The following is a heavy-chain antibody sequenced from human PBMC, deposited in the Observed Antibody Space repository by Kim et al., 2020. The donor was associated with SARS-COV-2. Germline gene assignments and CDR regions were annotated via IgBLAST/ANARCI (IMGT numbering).Heavy chain of an antibody. D-gene: IGHD1-20*01. CDR3: AREIEEVSIHYMD. J-gene: IGHJ6*03. CDR2: ICFNGKT. CDR1: GVSIRNTDYC. Sequence: SETLSLTCTVSGVSIRNTDYCWGWIRQPPGKALEWIGSICFNGKTYYNPSLKGRVTISRDTSKNQVSLNLSSVTAADTAMYFCAREIEEVSIHYMD. V-gene: IGHV4-39*07.